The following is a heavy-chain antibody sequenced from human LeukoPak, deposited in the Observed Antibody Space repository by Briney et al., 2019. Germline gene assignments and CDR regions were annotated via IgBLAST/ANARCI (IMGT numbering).Heavy chain of an antibody. D-gene: IGHD6-25*01. Sequence: HTGGSLRLSCAASGFTFSSYAMSWVRQAPGKGLEWVSAISGSGGSTYYADSVKGRFTISRDNSKNTLFLQMNSLRAEDTAVYYCAKAVSVAADPNFFDYWGQGTLVTVSS. CDR3: AKAVSVAADPNFFDY. CDR1: GFTFSSYA. V-gene: IGHV3-23*01. J-gene: IGHJ4*02. CDR2: ISGSGGST.